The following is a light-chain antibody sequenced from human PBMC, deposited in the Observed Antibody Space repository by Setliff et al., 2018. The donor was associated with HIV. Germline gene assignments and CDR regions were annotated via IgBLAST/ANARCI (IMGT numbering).Light chain of an antibody. CDR1: SSDIGSYNL. Sequence: QSVLTQPASVSGSLGQSITISCTGTSSDIGSYNLVSWYQLHPGKAPKLMVYDVSNRPSGVSNRFSGSKSGNTASLTISGLQAEDEADYYCNSYTSSSAVVFGGGTKVTVL. CDR2: DVS. V-gene: IGLV2-14*02. J-gene: IGLJ2*01. CDR3: NSYTSSSAVV.